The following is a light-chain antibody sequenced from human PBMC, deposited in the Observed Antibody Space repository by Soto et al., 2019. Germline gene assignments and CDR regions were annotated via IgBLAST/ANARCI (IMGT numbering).Light chain of an antibody. V-gene: IGLV1-40*01. Sequence: QLVLTQPPSVSGAPGQRVTISCTGSSSNIGAGHAVHWYQQPPGTAPKLLIHSNNNRPSGVPDRFSGSKSGTSASLAIAGLQADDEADYYCQSYDPTLRTSLFGGGTKLTVL. CDR3: QSYDPTLRTSL. CDR2: SNN. J-gene: IGLJ2*01. CDR1: SSNIGAGHA.